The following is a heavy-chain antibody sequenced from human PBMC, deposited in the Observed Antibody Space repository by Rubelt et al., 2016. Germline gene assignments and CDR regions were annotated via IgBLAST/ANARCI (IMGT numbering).Heavy chain of an antibody. CDR3: ARKMAAFDI. Sequence: QVQLQQWGAGLLKPSETLSLTCAVYGGSFSGYYWSWIRQPPGKGLEWIGEINHSGGTNYNPSLKMRVTISVETSKNQCSLKLSSVTAADTAVYYCARKMAAFDIWGQGTMVTVSS. J-gene: IGHJ3*02. CDR1: GGSFSGYY. CDR2: INHSGGT. D-gene: IGHD2-8*01. V-gene: IGHV4-34*01.